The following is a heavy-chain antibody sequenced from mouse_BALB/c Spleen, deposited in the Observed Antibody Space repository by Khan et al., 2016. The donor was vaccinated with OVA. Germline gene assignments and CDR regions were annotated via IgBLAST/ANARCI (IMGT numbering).Heavy chain of an antibody. CDR2: IYPGSDNA. Sequence: VQLQESGPELVKPGASVKMSCKASGYTFTYYVITWVKQRTGQGLEWIGEIYPGSDNAYYNERFKGKATLTADKSPNTTHMQLSSLTSEDSAVYFGARGDGYYVYFDYWGQGTTLTVSS. V-gene: IGHV1-81*01. CDR3: ARGDGYYVYFDY. J-gene: IGHJ2*01. D-gene: IGHD2-3*01. CDR1: GYTFTYYV.